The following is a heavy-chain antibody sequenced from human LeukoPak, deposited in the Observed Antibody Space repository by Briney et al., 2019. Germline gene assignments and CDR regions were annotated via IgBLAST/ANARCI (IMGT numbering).Heavy chain of an antibody. CDR2: INPNSGGT. Sequence: ASVKVSCTASGYTFTSYDINWVRQATGQGLEWMGWINPNSGGTNYAQKFQGRVTMTRDTSISTAYLEPSRLRSDATAVYYCARGIRDGYNSHFDYWGQGTLVTVSS. D-gene: IGHD5-24*01. J-gene: IGHJ4*02. CDR1: GYTFTSYD. V-gene: IGHV1-2*02. CDR3: ARGIRDGYNSHFDY.